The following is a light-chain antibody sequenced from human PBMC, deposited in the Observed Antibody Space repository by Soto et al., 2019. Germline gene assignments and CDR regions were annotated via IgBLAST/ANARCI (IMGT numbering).Light chain of an antibody. V-gene: IGLV2-8*01. J-gene: IGLJ1*01. CDR1: SSDVGGYDY. Sequence: QSVLTQPPSASGSPGQLVTISCTGTSSDVGGYDYVSWYQQHPGKAPKLMIYEVTIRPSGVSDRFSGSKSGNTASLTVSGLQAEDEADYCRSSYTGGNPSYVFGTGTKVT. CDR3: SSYTGGNPSYV. CDR2: EVT.